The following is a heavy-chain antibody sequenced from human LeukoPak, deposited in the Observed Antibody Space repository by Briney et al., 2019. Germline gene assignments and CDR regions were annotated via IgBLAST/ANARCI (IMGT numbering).Heavy chain of an antibody. CDR2: ISGSGGST. CDR1: GFTFSSYG. D-gene: IGHD4-23*01. CDR3: AKTRGNLSPTSLLDYFDY. J-gene: IGHJ4*02. V-gene: IGHV3-23*01. Sequence: PGGSLRLSCAASGFTFSSYGMSWVRQAPGKGLEWVSGISGSGGSTYYADSVKGRFTISRDNSKNTLYLQMNSLRAEDTAVYYCAKTRGNLSPTSLLDYFDYWGQGTLVTVSS.